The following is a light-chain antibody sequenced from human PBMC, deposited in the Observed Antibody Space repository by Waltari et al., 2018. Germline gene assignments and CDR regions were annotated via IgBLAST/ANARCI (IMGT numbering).Light chain of an antibody. CDR1: QSVSSNY. J-gene: IGKJ1*01. CDR3: QQYGSSRT. Sequence: EIVLTQFPGTLSLSPGERATLSCRASQSVSSNYLAWYRQKPGQAPRLLIYGASSRATGIPDRFSGSGSGTDFTLTISRLEPEDFAVYYCQQYGSSRTFGQGTKVEIK. V-gene: IGKV3-20*01. CDR2: GAS.